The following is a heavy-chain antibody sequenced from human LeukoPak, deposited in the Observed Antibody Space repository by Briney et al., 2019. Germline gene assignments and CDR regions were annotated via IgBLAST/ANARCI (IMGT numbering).Heavy chain of an antibody. CDR2: ISSSSSYI. CDR1: GFTFSSYS. D-gene: IGHD6-19*01. J-gene: IGHJ3*02. V-gene: IGHV3-21*01. CDR3: AKDRQWLVRSDAFDI. Sequence: GRSLRLSCAASGFTFSSYSMNWVRQAPGKGLEWVSSISSSSSYIYYADSVKGRFTISRDNAKNSLYLQMNSLRAEDTAVYYCAKDRQWLVRSDAFDIWGQGTMVTVSS.